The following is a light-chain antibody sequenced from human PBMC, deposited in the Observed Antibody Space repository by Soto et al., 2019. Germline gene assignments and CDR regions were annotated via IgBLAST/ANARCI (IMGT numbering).Light chain of an antibody. CDR3: PQSDVSPRT. J-gene: IGKJ1*01. CDR1: QGISSY. V-gene: IGKV1-39*01. Sequence: DIQMTMSLASLSAYVKDRVTITCLASQGISSYLNWYQQRPGKAPNLLIYDATRLHSGVPPRFSGSGYGTDFTLTITSLQLEDFATYYCPQSDVSPRTSCQGT. CDR2: DAT.